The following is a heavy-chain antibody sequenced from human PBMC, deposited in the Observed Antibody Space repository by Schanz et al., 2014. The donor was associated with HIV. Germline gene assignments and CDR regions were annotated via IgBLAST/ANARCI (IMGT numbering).Heavy chain of an antibody. V-gene: IGHV3-30*18. J-gene: IGHJ6*02. CDR3: AKDRNYYESKYRGKGNYYYYYGMDV. CDR1: AFNFDSYG. Sequence: QVQLVESGGGVVQPGGSLRLSCVASAFNFDSYGMHWVRQAPGKGLEWVAVISYDGTKKHYADSVKGRFTISRDNSKNSLYLVIKSLRAEDAAVYYCAKDRNYYESKYRGKGNYYYYYGMDVWGQGTTVTVSS. D-gene: IGHD3-22*01. CDR2: ISYDGTKK.